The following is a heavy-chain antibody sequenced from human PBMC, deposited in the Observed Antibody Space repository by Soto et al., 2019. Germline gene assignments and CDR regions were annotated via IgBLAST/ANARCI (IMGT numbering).Heavy chain of an antibody. D-gene: IGHD3-3*02. CDR2: ISYDGSNK. CDR1: GFTFSSYA. V-gene: IGHV3-30-3*01. Sequence: QVQLVESGGGVVQPGRSLRLSCAASGFTFSSYAMHWVRQAPGKGLEWVAVISYDGSNKYYADSVKGRFTISRDNSKNTLYLQMNSLRAEDTAVYYCARELLHFWSGYPKGYYGMDVWGQGTTVTVSS. CDR3: ARELLHFWSGYPKGYYGMDV. J-gene: IGHJ6*02.